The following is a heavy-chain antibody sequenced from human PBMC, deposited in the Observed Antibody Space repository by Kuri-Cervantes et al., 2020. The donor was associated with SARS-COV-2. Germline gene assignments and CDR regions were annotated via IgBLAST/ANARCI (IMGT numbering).Heavy chain of an antibody. CDR3: AREGSSSWYRTKGGYFDY. J-gene: IGHJ4*02. V-gene: IGHV4-59*12. CDR1: GGSISSYY. D-gene: IGHD6-13*01. CDR2: IYYSGST. Sequence: SETLSLTCTVSGGSISSYYWSWIRQPPGKGLEWIGYIYYSGSTNYNPSLKSRVTISGDTSKNQFALKLSSVTAADTAVYYCAREGSSSWYRTKGGYFDYWGQGTLVTVSS.